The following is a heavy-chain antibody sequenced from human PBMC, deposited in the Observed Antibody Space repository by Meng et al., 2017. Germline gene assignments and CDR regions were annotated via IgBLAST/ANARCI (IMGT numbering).Heavy chain of an antibody. CDR1: WYTLARYA. CDR3: ARRYYYDSSGYYFYVFGY. D-gene: IGHD3-22*01. J-gene: IGHJ4*02. CDR2: INTNTGNP. V-gene: IGHV7-4-1*02. Sequence: VLPGQIRDEVKEGVGRGEVSCQASWYTLARYAMDWVRQATGQGLGWRGWINTNTGNPTYAQGFTGRFVFSLDTSVSTAYLQISSLKAEDTAVYYCARRYYYDSSGYYFYVFGYWGQGTLVTVSS.